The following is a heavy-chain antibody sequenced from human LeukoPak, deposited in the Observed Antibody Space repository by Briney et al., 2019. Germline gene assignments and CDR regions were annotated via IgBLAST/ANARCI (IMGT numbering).Heavy chain of an antibody. Sequence: GGSLRLSCAASGFTFSDYYMSWIRQAPGKGLEWLAYISNSGDTRKYADSVTGRFTISRDNAKNSVFLQMNSLRAEDSGVYYCARDVRGRTPLKLGMKWFDPWGQGTRVTVAS. V-gene: IGHV3-11*01. CDR1: GFTFSDYY. J-gene: IGHJ5*02. CDR2: ISNSGDTR. D-gene: IGHD7-27*01. CDR3: ARDVRGRTPLKLGMKWFDP.